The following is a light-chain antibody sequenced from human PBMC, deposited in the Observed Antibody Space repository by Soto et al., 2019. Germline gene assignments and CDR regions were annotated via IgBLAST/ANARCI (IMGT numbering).Light chain of an antibody. CDR2: AAF. V-gene: IGKV1-9*01. Sequence: DIQLTQSPSFLSASLGDTVTITCRASQDIVTYLAWYQQKPGKAPKLLISAAFNLQSGVPSRFSGSGAGTEFTLTLSSPQPEDFATYHCQQLNTYPWTFGQGTKVDIK. J-gene: IGKJ1*01. CDR3: QQLNTYPWT. CDR1: QDIVTY.